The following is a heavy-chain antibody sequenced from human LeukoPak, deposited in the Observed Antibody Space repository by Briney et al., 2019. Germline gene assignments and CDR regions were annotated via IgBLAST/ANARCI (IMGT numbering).Heavy chain of an antibody. Sequence: PSETLSLTCTVSGGSISSYYWSWIRQPPGKGLEWIGYIYYSGSTNYNPSLKSRVTISVDTSKNQFSLKLSSVTAADTAVYYCARIGGIATVTTHYGMDVWGQGTTVTVSS. CDR3: ARIGGIATVTTHYGMDV. CDR2: IYYSGST. CDR1: GGSISSYY. V-gene: IGHV4-59*01. D-gene: IGHD4-17*01. J-gene: IGHJ6*02.